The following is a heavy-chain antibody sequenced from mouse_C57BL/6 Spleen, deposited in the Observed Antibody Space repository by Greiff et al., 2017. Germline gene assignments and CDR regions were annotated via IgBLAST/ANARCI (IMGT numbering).Heavy chain of an antibody. Sequence: EVKLVESGGGLVKPGGSLSLSCAASGFTLSDYGMHWVRQAPEKGLEWVAYISSGSSTIYYADTVKGRFTISRDNAKNTLFLQMTSLRSEDTAMYYCAREAPDFDGWGTGTTVTVSS. CDR1: GFTLSDYG. V-gene: IGHV5-17*01. CDR2: ISSGSSTI. J-gene: IGHJ1*03. CDR3: AREAPDFDG.